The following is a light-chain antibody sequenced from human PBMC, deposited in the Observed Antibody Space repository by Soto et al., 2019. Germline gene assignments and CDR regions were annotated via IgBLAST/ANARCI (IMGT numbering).Light chain of an antibody. V-gene: IGKV3-20*01. Sequence: EIVLTQSPGTLSLSPGERATLSCRASQSVSSSYLAWYLHKPGQAPRLLLYGASSRATGIPDRFSGSGAGPDFTLSISRLEPEDFAVYYCQQYGSTPWTFGHGTKVEIK. CDR1: QSVSSSY. CDR3: QQYGSTPWT. J-gene: IGKJ1*01. CDR2: GAS.